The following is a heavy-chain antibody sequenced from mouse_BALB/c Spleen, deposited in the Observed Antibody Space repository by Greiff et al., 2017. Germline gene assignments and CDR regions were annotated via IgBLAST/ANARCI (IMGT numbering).Heavy chain of an antibody. J-gene: IGHJ4*01. CDR3: ARARARDYYAMDY. CDR2: IWGDGST. CDR1: GFSLTGYG. D-gene: IGHD3-1*01. V-gene: IGHV2-6-7*01. Sequence: VKLQESGPGLVAPSQSLSITCTVSGFSLTGYGVNWVRQPPGKGLEWLGMIWGDGSTDYNSALKSRLSISKDNSKSQVFLKMNSLQTDDTARYYCARARARDYYAMDYWGQGTSVTVSS.